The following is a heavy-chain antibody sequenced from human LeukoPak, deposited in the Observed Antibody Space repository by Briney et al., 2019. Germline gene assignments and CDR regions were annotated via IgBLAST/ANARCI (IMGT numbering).Heavy chain of an antibody. CDR2: IYSGGST. CDR3: ARDYSSSSEYYMDV. J-gene: IGHJ6*03. D-gene: IGHD6-13*01. V-gene: IGHV3-53*01. CDR1: GFTFSTYA. Sequence: GGSLRLSCAASGFTFSTYAMSWVRQAPGKGLEWVSVIYSGGSTYYADSVKGRFTISRDNSKNTLYLQMNSLRAEDTAVYYCARDYSSSSEYYMDVWGKGTTVTISS.